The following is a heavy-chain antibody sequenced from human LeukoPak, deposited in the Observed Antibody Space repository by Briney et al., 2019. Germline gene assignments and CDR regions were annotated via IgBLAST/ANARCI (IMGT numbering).Heavy chain of an antibody. CDR1: GYTFTGYY. V-gene: IGHV1-2*02. J-gene: IGHJ5*02. Sequence: AAVKVSCKASGYTFTGYYMHWVRQAPGQGLEWMGWINPNSGGTNYAQKFQGRVTMTRDTSISTAYMELSRLRSDDTAVYYCARYIGDYYDSSGTGFDPWGQGTLVTVSS. CDR2: INPNSGGT. D-gene: IGHD3-22*01. CDR3: ARYIGDYYDSSGTGFDP.